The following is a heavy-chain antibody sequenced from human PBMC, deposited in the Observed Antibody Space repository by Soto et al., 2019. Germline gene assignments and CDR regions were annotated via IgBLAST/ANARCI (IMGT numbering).Heavy chain of an antibody. CDR2: ISGSGGST. D-gene: IGHD3-10*01. V-gene: IGHV3-23*01. CDR1: GFTFSSYA. Sequence: EVQLLESGGGLVQPGGSLRLSCAASGFTFSSYAMSWVSQAPGKGLEWVSAISGSGGSTYYADSVKGRFTISRDNSKNTLYLQMNSLRAKDTAVYYCAKLWFGELSPNDYWGQGTLVTVSS. J-gene: IGHJ4*02. CDR3: AKLWFGELSPNDY.